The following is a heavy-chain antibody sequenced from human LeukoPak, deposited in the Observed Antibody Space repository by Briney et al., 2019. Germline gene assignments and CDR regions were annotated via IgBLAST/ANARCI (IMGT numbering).Heavy chain of an antibody. CDR2: ISSSSSYI. V-gene: IGHV3-21*01. D-gene: IGHD4-23*01. J-gene: IGHJ3*02. CDR3: AREEQTTVVSVEAFDI. Sequence: GGSLRLSCLASGFTFSSYAMHWVRQAPGKGLEWVSSISSSSSYIYYADSVKGRFTISRDNAKNSLYLQMNSLRAEDTAVYYCAREEQTTVVSVEAFDIWGQGTMVTVSS. CDR1: GFTFSSYA.